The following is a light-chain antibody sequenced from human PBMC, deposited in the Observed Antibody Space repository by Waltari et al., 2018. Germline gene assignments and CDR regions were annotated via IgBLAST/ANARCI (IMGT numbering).Light chain of an antibody. Sequence: QSGLTQPASVSGSPGQSITISCTGTRSDIGYSNFVSWYQQHPGQAPKLVIFDVSRWPSGVSHRFSGSKSGNTASLTISGLQAEDEAAYYCASYTSANTVLFGGGTKVTVL. CDR2: DVS. CDR1: RSDIGYSNF. J-gene: IGLJ2*01. V-gene: IGLV2-14*03. CDR3: ASYTSANTVL.